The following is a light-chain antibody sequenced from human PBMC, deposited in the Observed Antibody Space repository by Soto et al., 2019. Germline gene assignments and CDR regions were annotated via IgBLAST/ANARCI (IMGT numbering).Light chain of an antibody. CDR3: QKYNTAPLT. V-gene: IGKV1-27*01. Sequence: DFQMTQSPSSLSASVGDRVTITCRASQSFSTCLAWYQQKPGKAPKLLISGISTLKRGVPSRFSGSGYGTEFTLTISNLQPEDVATYYCQKYNTAPLTFGHGTKV. CDR1: QSFSTC. J-gene: IGKJ3*01. CDR2: GIS.